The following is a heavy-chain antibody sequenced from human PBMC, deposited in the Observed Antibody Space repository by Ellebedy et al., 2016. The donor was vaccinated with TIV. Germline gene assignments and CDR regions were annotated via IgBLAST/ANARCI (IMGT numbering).Heavy chain of an antibody. V-gene: IGHV1-2*02. Sequence: AASVKVSCKASRQPIDGYYIHWVRQAPGQGLVWMGWINPTKGDTGYAQNVRGRVTMTRDMSKNTNYKELSGLKSDDTADYYCATHEQVSAAALDIWGQGTSVIVSS. CDR3: ATHEQVSAAALDI. J-gene: IGHJ3*02. D-gene: IGHD2-15*01. CDR1: RQPIDGYY. CDR2: INPTKGDT.